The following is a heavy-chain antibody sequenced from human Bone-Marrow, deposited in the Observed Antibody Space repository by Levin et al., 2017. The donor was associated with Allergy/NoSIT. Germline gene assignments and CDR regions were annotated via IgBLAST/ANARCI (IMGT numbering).Heavy chain of an antibody. CDR2: ISRNGGDK. J-gene: IGHJ4*02. CDR3: GKDVLGDDLGDPIFEK. CDR1: GFRFYGYS. Sequence: GGSLRLSCVTSGFRFYGYSMHWVRQRPGKGLEWVSGISRNGGDKEYGDSVKGRFTISRDNARNSLYLQMNGLTPEDTALYFCGKDVLGDDLGDPIFEKWGPGSLVMVS. D-gene: IGHD3-3*02. V-gene: IGHV3-9*01.